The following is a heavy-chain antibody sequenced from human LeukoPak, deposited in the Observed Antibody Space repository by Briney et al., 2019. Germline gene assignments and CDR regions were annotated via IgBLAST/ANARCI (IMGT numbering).Heavy chain of an antibody. D-gene: IGHD6-19*01. Sequence: GGSLRLSCAASGFSFSTYAMSWVRQAPGKGLEWVSAISGSGGSTYYADSVKGRFTISRDNSKNTLYLQMNSLRAEDTAVYYCAKRSGYRNFDYWGQGTLVTVSS. CDR2: ISGSGGST. V-gene: IGHV3-23*01. CDR3: AKRSGYRNFDY. CDR1: GFSFSTYA. J-gene: IGHJ4*02.